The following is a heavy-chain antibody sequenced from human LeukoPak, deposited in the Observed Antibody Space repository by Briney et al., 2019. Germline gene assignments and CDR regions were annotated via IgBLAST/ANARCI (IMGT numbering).Heavy chain of an antibody. CDR3: ARMREYSGNSYPNFDY. J-gene: IGHJ4*02. D-gene: IGHD1-26*01. CDR2: ITGGGGTT. Sequence: GGSLRLSCAASGFTFSSCAMSWVRQAPGKGLEWVSTITGGGGTTYYADSVKGRFTFSRDTFKNTLFLQMNSLRAEDTAVYYCARMREYSGNSYPNFDYWGQGTLVTVSS. CDR1: GFTFSSCA. V-gene: IGHV3-23*01.